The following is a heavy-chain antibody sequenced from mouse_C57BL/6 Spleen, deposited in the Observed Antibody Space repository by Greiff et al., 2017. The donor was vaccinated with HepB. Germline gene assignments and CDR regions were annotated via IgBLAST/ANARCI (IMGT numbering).Heavy chain of an antibody. V-gene: IGHV1-59*01. CDR3: ARYGTTTVVESYFDY. J-gene: IGHJ2*01. D-gene: IGHD1-1*01. CDR1: GYTFTSYW. Sequence: QVQLQQPGAELVRPGTSVKLSCKASGYTFTSYWMHWVKQRPGQGLEWIGVIDPSDSYTNYNQKFKGKATLTVDTSSSTAYMQLSSLTSEDSAVYYCARYGTTTVVESYFDYWGQGTTLTVSS. CDR2: IDPSDSYT.